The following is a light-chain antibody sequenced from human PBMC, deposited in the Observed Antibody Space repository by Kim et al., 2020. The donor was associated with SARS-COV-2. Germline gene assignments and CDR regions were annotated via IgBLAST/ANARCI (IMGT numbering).Light chain of an antibody. V-gene: IGLV1-44*01. J-gene: IGLJ3*02. CDR3: AAWDDSLNGSV. Sequence: GDRVTSSCCVSGSKVRSDGVNWYQQLRGTAPELLIYSNDYRPSGVPDRFSGSKSGTSASLDISGLQSEDEADYYCAAWDDSLNGSVFGGGTQLTVL. CDR1: GSKVRSDG. CDR2: SND.